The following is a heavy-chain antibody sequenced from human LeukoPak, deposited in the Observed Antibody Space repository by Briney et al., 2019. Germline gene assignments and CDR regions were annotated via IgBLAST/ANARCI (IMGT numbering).Heavy chain of an antibody. V-gene: IGHV3-73*01. J-gene: IGHJ6*03. CDR3: TSSYCSGGSCYRRYNYYYYMDV. CDR1: GFTFSSYS. D-gene: IGHD2-15*01. CDR2: IRSKANSYAT. Sequence: GGSLKLSCAASGFTFSSYSMHWVRQASGKGLEWVGRIRSKANSYATAYAASVKGRFTITRDDAKNTAYVQMNSLKTEDTAVYYCTSSYCSGGSCYRRYNYYYYMDVWGKGTTVTVSS.